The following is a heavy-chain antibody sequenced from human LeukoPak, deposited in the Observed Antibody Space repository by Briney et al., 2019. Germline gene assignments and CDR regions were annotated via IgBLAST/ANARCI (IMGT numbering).Heavy chain of an antibody. J-gene: IGHJ6*02. D-gene: IGHD3-10*01. CDR3: ARGMRFGSAPLYYYGMDV. Sequence: GGSLRLSCAASGFTFSSNAMSWVRQAPGKGLVWVSRINSDGGSTIYADSVKGRFTISRDNAKNTLSLQMNSLRDEDTGVYSCARGMRFGSAPLYYYGMDVWGQGTLVTVYS. CDR2: INSDGGST. V-gene: IGHV3-74*01. CDR1: GFTFSSNA.